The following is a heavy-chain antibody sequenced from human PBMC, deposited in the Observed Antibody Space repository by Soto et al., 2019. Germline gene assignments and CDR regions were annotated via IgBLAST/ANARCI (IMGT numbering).Heavy chain of an antibody. CDR1: GFTVSSYA. Sequence: GGSLRLSCSASGFTVSSYAMHWVRQAPGKGLEYVSVISTNGGRTYYADSVKGRFTISRDNSKNTLYLQMSSLRPEDTAVYYCVKDALAGTQRSCGSISCYNYFDYWGQGTLVTVSS. CDR3: VKDALAGTQRSCGSISCYNYFDY. J-gene: IGHJ4*02. CDR2: ISTNGGRT. D-gene: IGHD2-2*02. V-gene: IGHV3-64D*06.